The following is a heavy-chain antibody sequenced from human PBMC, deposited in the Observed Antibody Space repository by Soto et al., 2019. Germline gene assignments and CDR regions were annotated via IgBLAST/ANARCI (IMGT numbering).Heavy chain of an antibody. D-gene: IGHD4-17*01. CDR2: INHSGST. CDR3: ARVWSDYGDSGLFDP. CDR1: VSSFSVYC. V-gene: IGHV4-34*01. Sequence: SAPLFLTCAGYVSSFSVYCRSWIRQPPGKGLEWLGEINHSGSTNYNPSLKSRVTISVDTSKNQFSLKLSSVTAADTAVYYSARVWSDYGDSGLFDPWGQGTLVSVS. J-gene: IGHJ5*02.